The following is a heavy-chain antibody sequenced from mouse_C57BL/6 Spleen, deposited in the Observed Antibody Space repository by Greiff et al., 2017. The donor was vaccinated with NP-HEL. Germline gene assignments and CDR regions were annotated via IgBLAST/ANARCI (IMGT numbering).Heavy chain of an antibody. CDR1: GYTFTSYW. CDR2: IYPSDSET. V-gene: IGHV1-61*01. J-gene: IGHJ3*01. D-gene: IGHD2-4*01. CDR3: AAFYYDYDVGFAY. Sequence: QVQLQQPGAELVRPGSSVKLSCKASGYTFTSYWMDWVKQRPGQGLEWIGNIYPSDSETHYNQKFKDKATLTVDKSSSTAYMQLSSLPSEDSAVYYCAAFYYDYDVGFAYWGQGTLVTVSA.